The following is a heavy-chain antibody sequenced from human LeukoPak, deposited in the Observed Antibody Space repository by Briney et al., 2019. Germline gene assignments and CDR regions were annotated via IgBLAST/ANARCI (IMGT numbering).Heavy chain of an antibody. J-gene: IGHJ4*02. CDR2: ISGSGGST. D-gene: IGHD3-22*01. CDR1: GFTFSSYA. V-gene: IGHV3-23*01. Sequence: GGSLRLSCAASGFTFSSYAMSWVRQAPGKGLEWVSAISGSGGSTYYADSVKGRFTISRDNSKNTLFLQVNSLTVEDTAVYYCARDTLPLGRGYYYNFDYWGQGTLVTVSS. CDR3: ARDTLPLGRGYYYNFDY.